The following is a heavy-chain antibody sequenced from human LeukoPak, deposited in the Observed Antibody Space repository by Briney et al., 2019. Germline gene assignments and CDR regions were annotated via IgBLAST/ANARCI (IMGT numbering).Heavy chain of an antibody. V-gene: IGHV3-48*04. CDR1: GFTFSSYS. D-gene: IGHD1-26*01. CDR2: ISSSSSTI. J-gene: IGHJ4*02. Sequence: GGSLRLSCAASGFTFSSYSMNWVRQAPGKGLEWVSYISSSSSTIYYADSVKGRFTISRDNAKNSPYLQMNSLRAEDTAVYYCAKVDGEVGATSDYWGQGTLVTVSS. CDR3: AKVDGEVGATSDY.